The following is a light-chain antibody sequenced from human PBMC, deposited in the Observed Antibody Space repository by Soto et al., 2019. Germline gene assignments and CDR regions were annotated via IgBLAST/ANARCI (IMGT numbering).Light chain of an antibody. CDR2: DAS. Sequence: DIVLTQSPATLSLSPGERATLSCRDSQSVSSYLAWYQQKPGQAPRLLIYDASNRATGIPARFSGSGSGTDFTLTISSLEPEDFAVYYCQQRSNWPRALTFGGGTKVDIK. CDR3: QQRSNWPRALT. J-gene: IGKJ4*01. CDR1: QSVSSY. V-gene: IGKV3-11*01.